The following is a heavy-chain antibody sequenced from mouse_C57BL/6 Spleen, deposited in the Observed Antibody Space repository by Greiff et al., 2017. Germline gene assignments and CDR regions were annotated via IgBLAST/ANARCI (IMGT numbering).Heavy chain of an antibody. Sequence: EVQRVESGGGLVKPGGSLKLSCAASGFTFSSYGMSWVRQTPDKRLEWVATISNGGSYTYYPDSVKGRFTISRDNAKNNLYLQMSSLKSEDTAMYYCARDHVYCGNYFDYWGQGTTLTVSS. V-gene: IGHV5-6*01. CDR3: ARDHVYCGNYFDY. CDR1: GFTFSSYG. CDR2: ISNGGSYT. D-gene: IGHD2-1*01. J-gene: IGHJ2*01.